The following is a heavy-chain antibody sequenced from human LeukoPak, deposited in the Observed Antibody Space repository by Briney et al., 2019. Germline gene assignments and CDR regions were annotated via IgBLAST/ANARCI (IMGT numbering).Heavy chain of an antibody. CDR1: GGSISSNSYY. D-gene: IGHD3-10*01. J-gene: IGHJ4*02. V-gene: IGHV4-39*07. CDR2: IYYSGST. CDR3: ARDAKYHYGSPTYFFFEY. Sequence: PSQTLSLACTVSGGSISSNSYYWGWIRQPPGKGLKWIGSIYYSGSTYYNPSLKSRVTMSIDTSKNQFSLKLSSVTAADTAIYYCARDAKYHYGSPTYFFFEYWGQGTLLTVSS.